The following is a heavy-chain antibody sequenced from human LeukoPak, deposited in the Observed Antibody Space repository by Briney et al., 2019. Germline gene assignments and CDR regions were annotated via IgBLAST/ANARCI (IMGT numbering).Heavy chain of an antibody. CDR2: FIPVFPTP. CDR3: ARIRGSNYVYYFDY. Sequence: GASVKVSCKASGGSFRTYAISWLRQAPGQGLEWMGGFIPVFPTPDYAQKFQGRVTITTDESTSTAYMELSSLRSEDTAVYYCARIRGSNYVYYFDYWGQGTLVTVSS. J-gene: IGHJ4*02. D-gene: IGHD4-11*01. V-gene: IGHV1-69*05. CDR1: GGSFRTYA.